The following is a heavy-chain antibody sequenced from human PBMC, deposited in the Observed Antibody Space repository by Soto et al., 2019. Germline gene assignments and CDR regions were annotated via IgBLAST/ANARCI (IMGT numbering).Heavy chain of an antibody. V-gene: IGHV1-2*04. CDR3: ARVKGLIAGADKEPYYYYYGMEV. Sequence: QVQLVQSGAEVKKPGASVKVSCKASGYTFTGYYMHWVRQAPGQGLEWMGWINPNSGGTNYAQKFQGWVTMTRDTSISTAYMELSRLRSDDTAVYYCARVKGLIAGADKEPYYYYYGMEVWGQGTTVTVSS. D-gene: IGHD6-13*01. CDR1: GYTFTGYY. J-gene: IGHJ6*02. CDR2: INPNSGGT.